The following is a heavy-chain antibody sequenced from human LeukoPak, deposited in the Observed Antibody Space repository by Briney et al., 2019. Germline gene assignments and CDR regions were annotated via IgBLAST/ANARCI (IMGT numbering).Heavy chain of an antibody. Sequence: SETLSLTCAVYGGSFSGYYWSWIRQPPGKGLEWIGEINHSGSTNYNPSLKSRVTISVDTSKNQFSLKLSSVTAADTAVYYCASGYYDSSGYRLDYWGQGTLVTVSS. CDR3: ASGYYDSSGYRLDY. CDR2: INHSGST. V-gene: IGHV4-34*01. D-gene: IGHD3-22*01. CDR1: GGSFSGYY. J-gene: IGHJ4*02.